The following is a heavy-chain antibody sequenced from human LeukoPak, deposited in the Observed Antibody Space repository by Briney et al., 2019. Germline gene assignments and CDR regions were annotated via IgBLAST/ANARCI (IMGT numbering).Heavy chain of an antibody. CDR2: ISAYNGNT. V-gene: IGHV1-18*01. CDR3: ARGPYQLLSASHTPQFDY. Sequence: ALVKVSCKASGYTFTSYGISWVRQAPGQGLEWMGWISAYNGNTNYAQKLQGRVTMTTDTSTSTAYMELRSLRSDDTAVYHCARGPYQLLSASHTPQFDYWGQGTLVTVSS. CDR1: GYTFTSYG. D-gene: IGHD2-2*01. J-gene: IGHJ4*02.